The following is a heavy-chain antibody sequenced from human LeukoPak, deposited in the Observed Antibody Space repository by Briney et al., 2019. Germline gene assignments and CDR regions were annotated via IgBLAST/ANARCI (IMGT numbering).Heavy chain of an antibody. V-gene: IGHV3-30-3*01. D-gene: IGHD4-11*01. J-gene: IGHJ6*02. CDR1: GFTLSSYA. Sequence: HPGGSLRLSCAASGFTLSSYAMHWVRQAPGKGLEWVAVISYDGSNKYYADSVKGRFTISRDNSKNTLYLQMNSLRAEDTAVYYCARDGVSYSNYEHGMDVWGQGTTVTV. CDR3: ARDGVSYSNYEHGMDV. CDR2: ISYDGSNK.